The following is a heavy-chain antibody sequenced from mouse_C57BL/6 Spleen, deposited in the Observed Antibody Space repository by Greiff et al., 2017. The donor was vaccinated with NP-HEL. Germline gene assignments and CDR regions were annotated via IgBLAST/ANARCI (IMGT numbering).Heavy chain of an antibody. CDR3: ARDHYDYDGAY. CDR1: GFTFSSYA. V-gene: IGHV5-4*01. J-gene: IGHJ3*01. D-gene: IGHD2-4*01. CDR2: ISDGGSYT. Sequence: EVQGVESGGGLVKPGGSLKLSCAASGFTFSSYAMSWVRQTPEKRLEWVATISDGGSYTYYPDNVKGRFTISRDNAKNNLYLQMSHLKSEDTAMYYCARDHYDYDGAYWGQGTLVTVSA.